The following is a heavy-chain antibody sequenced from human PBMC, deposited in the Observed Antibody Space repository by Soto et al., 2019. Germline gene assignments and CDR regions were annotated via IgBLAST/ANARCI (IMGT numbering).Heavy chain of an antibody. V-gene: IGHV4-30-2*01. J-gene: IGHJ5*02. CDR3: ARVSYYDSISFDP. Sequence: SETLSLTCTVTGGSVNSGGFSWSWIRQAPGKGLEWIGYIYHIGTTFYNPSLKSRVTISIDRSRNQFSLNLTSVTAADTAVFFCARVSYYDSISFDPWGQGILVTVSS. D-gene: IGHD3-22*01. CDR2: IYHIGTT. CDR1: GGSVNSGGFS.